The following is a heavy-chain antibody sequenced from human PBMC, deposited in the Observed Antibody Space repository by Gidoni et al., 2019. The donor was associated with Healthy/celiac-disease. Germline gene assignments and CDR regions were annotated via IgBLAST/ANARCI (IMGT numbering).Heavy chain of an antibody. Sequence: EVQLVESGGGLVKPGGSLRLSCAASGFTFSSYSMNWVPQAPGKGLEWVSSISSSSSHIYYADSVKGRFTISRDNAKNSLYLQMNSLRAEDTAVYYCAREVYYDSSGYYFGYYYYGMDVWGQGTTVTVSS. J-gene: IGHJ6*02. D-gene: IGHD3-22*01. CDR3: AREVYYDSSGYYFGYYYYGMDV. V-gene: IGHV3-21*01. CDR2: ISSSSSHI. CDR1: GFTFSSYS.